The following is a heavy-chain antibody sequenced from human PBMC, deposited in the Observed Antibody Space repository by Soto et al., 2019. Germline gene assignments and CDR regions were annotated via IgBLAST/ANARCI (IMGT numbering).Heavy chain of an antibody. CDR1: GGSISSGDYY. Sequence: QVQLQESGPGLVKPSQTLSLTCTVSGGSISSGDYYWSWIRQPPGKGLEWIGYIYYSGSTYYNQSLKSRVTRSVDPSKNQFSLKLSSVTAAATAVDYCARGRGSYPYFDGWGQGTLVTVSS. CDR2: IYYSGST. V-gene: IGHV4-30-4*01. D-gene: IGHD1-26*01. CDR3: ARGRGSYPYFDG. J-gene: IGHJ4*02.